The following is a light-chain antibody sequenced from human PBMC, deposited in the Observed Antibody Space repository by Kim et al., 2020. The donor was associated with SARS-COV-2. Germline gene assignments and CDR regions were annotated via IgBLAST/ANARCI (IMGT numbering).Light chain of an antibody. Sequence: EIVLTQSPGTLSLSPGERATLSCRASQSVSSSYLAWYQQKPGQAPRLLIYGASSRATGIPDRFSGSGSGTDFTLTISRLEPEDFAVYYCQQYGSSITFGGVTKVDIK. CDR3: QQYGSSIT. CDR2: GAS. J-gene: IGKJ4*01. V-gene: IGKV3-20*01. CDR1: QSVSSSY.